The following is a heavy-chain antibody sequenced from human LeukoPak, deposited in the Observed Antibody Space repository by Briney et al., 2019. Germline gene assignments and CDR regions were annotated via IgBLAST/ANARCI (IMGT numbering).Heavy chain of an antibody. Sequence: GGSLRLSCAASGFTFSSYGMHWVRQAPGKGLEWVAFIRYDGSNKYYADSVKGRFTISGDNSKNTLYLQMNSLRAEDTAVYYCAKVGYCSSTSCYTNYYYMDVWGKGTTVTVSS. CDR3: AKVGYCSSTSCYTNYYYMDV. J-gene: IGHJ6*03. D-gene: IGHD2-2*02. V-gene: IGHV3-30*02. CDR2: IRYDGSNK. CDR1: GFTFSSYG.